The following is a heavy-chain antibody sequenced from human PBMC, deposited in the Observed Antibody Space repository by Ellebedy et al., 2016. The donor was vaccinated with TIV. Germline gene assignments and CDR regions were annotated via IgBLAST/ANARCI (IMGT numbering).Heavy chain of an antibody. CDR1: GFTFNTYY. CDR2: IKHDGSTR. J-gene: IGHJ4*02. CDR3: ARDSRGVLDY. D-gene: IGHD3-10*01. Sequence: GESLKISCAASGFTFNTYYMAWVRQAPGKGLEWVANIKHDGSTRNYVDSAKGRFTISRDNAKNSLYLQMNSLRAEDTAVCYCARDSRGVLDYWGQGILVTVSS. V-gene: IGHV3-7*01.